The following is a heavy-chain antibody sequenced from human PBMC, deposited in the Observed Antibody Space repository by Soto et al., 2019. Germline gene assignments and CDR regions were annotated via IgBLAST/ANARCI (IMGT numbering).Heavy chain of an antibody. Sequence: ASVKVSCKASGYAFTSYDINWVRQATGQGLEWMGWMNPNSGDTGYVEKFQGRVTMTRDTSITTAYMELSSLRSEDTAVYYCSSGSYDRFDPWGQGTLVTVSS. V-gene: IGHV1-8*01. CDR1: GYAFTSYD. J-gene: IGHJ5*02. CDR3: SSGSYDRFDP. D-gene: IGHD3-10*01. CDR2: MNPNSGDT.